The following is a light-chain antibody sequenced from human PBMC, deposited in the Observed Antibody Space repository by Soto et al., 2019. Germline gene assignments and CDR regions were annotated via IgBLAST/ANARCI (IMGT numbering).Light chain of an antibody. V-gene: IGKV3-15*01. Sequence: EVVMMQSPATLSVSLGDRATLSCRASQSVSSNLAWYQQKPGQAPRLLIYGASTRATGIPARFSGSGSGTEFTLTISSLQSEDFAVYSCQQYNNWPLTFGGGTKVEIK. CDR1: QSVSSN. CDR3: QQYNNWPLT. J-gene: IGKJ4*01. CDR2: GAS.